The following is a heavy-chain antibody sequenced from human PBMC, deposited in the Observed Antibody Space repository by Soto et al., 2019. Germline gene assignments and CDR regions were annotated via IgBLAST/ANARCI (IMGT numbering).Heavy chain of an antibody. J-gene: IGHJ4*02. CDR3: ARGSRDIVVVPAAPYYFDY. V-gene: IGHV4-30-2*01. CDR1: GGSISSGGYS. D-gene: IGHD2-2*01. CDR2: IYHSGST. Sequence: SETLSLTCAVFGGSISSGGYSRSWIRQPPGKGLEWIGYIYHSGSTYYNPSLKSRVTISVDRSKNQFSLKLSSVTAADTAVYYCARGSRDIVVVPAAPYYFDYWGQGTLVTVSS.